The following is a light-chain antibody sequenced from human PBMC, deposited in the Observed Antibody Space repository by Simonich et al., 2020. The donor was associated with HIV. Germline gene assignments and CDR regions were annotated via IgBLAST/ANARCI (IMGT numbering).Light chain of an antibody. V-gene: IGKV1-39*01. CDR3: QQSYRTPLT. CDR2: TAS. Sequence: DIQMTQSPSSLSASIRDRVTITCRASQSISSYLNWYQQKPGKAPKRLIYTASSLQSGVPSRFSGSGSGTDFTLTISSLQPEDFATYYCQQSYRTPLTFGGGTKLEIK. J-gene: IGKJ4*01. CDR1: QSISSY.